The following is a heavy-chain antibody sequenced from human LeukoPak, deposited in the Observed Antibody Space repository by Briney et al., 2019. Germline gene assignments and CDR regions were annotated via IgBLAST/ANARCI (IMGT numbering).Heavy chain of an antibody. CDR1: GGSISSGGYY. CDR3: ARGSRRDSSSSV. D-gene: IGHD6-6*01. CDR2: IYYSGST. V-gene: IGHV4-31*03. J-gene: IGHJ4*02. Sequence: SETLSLTCTVSGGSISSGGYYWSWIRQHPGKGLEWIGYIYYSGSTYYNPSLKSRVTISVDTSKNQFSLKLSSVTAADTAVYYCARGSRRDSSSSVWGQGTLVTVSS.